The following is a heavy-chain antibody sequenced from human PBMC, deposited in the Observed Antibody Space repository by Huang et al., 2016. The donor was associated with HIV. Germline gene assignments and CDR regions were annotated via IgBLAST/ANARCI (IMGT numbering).Heavy chain of an antibody. J-gene: IGHJ4*02. CDR3: AGRRTHFTFDD. Sequence: SGPGLVQPSETLSLTRNVSDGSLNRGKCYWGWIRQSPGKGLEWIGSIFYTGGAHYKPSLERRVAIVGDSSKSQLSGRLRSVTAADTAVYYCAGRRTHFTFDDWGQGTLVTVSS. CDR2: IFYTGGA. V-gene: IGHV4-39*01. CDR1: DGSLNRGKCY.